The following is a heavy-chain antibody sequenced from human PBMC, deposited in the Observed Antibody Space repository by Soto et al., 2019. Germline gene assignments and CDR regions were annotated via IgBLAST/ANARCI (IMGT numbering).Heavy chain of an antibody. CDR1: GGSISSGGYS. CDR3: ASGLVTTLPY. J-gene: IGHJ4*02. Sequence: SQPLSLTCAVAGGSISSGGYSWSWIRQPPGKGLEWIGYIYHSGSTYYNPSLKSRVTISVDRSKNQFSLKLSSVTAADTAVYYCASGLVTTLPYWGQGTLVTVSS. V-gene: IGHV4-30-2*01. D-gene: IGHD4-17*01. CDR2: IYHSGST.